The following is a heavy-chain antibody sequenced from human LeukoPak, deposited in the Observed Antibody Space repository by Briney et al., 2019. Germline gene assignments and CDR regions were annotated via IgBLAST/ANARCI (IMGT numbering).Heavy chain of an antibody. Sequence: ASVKVSCKASGYTFTSHGISWVRQAPGQGLEWMGWISAYNGNTNYAQKFQGRVTMTRDMSTSTVYMELSSLRSEDTAVYYCARVKSSGWSKTTYADYWGQGTLVTVSS. CDR3: ARVKSSGWSKTTYADY. J-gene: IGHJ4*02. CDR2: ISAYNGNT. D-gene: IGHD6-19*01. CDR1: GYTFTSHG. V-gene: IGHV1-18*01.